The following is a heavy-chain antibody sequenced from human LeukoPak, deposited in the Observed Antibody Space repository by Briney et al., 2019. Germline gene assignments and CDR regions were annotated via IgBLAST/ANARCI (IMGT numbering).Heavy chain of an antibody. J-gene: IGHJ6*02. CDR3: AKVHYDILTGYPDYYYYGMDV. CDR1: GFTFSSYW. Sequence: GGSLRLSCAASGFTFSSYWMSWVRQAPGKGLEWVANIKQDGSEKYYVDSVKGRFTISRDNSKNTLYLQMNSLRAEDTAVYYCAKVHYDILTGYPDYYYYGMDVWGQGTTVTVSS. CDR2: IKQDGSEK. V-gene: IGHV3-7*03. D-gene: IGHD3-9*01.